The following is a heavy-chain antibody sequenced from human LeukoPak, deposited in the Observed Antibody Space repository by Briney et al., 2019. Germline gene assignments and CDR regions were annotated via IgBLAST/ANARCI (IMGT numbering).Heavy chain of an antibody. CDR3: ARGHTSAWDHCFDY. D-gene: IGHD6-19*01. CDR1: GFTFSSYS. J-gene: IGHJ4*02. Sequence: GGSLRLSCAASGFTFSSYSMNWVRQAPGEGLEWVSSISSSSSYIYYADSVKGRFTISRDNAKNSLYLQMNNLRAEDSAIYYCARGHTSAWDHCFDYWGQGTLVTVSS. V-gene: IGHV3-21*01. CDR2: ISSSSSYI.